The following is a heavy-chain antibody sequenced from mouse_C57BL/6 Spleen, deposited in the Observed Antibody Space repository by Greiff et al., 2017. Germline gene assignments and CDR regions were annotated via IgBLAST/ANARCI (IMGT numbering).Heavy chain of an antibody. V-gene: IGHV2-6*01. CDR2: IWGVGST. CDR3: ATLTGYYAMDY. J-gene: IGHJ4*01. D-gene: IGHD4-1*01. CDR1: GFSLTSYG. Sequence: VMLVESGPGLAAPSQSLSITCTVSGFSLTSYGVDWVRQSPGKGLEWLGVIWGVGSTNYNSALKSRLSISKDNSKSQVFLKMNSLQTDDTAMYYCATLTGYYAMDYWGQGTSVTVSS.